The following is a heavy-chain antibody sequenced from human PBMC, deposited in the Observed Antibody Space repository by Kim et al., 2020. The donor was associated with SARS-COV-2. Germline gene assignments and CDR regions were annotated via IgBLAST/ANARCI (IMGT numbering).Heavy chain of an antibody. J-gene: IGHJ4*02. CDR1: GYDSTSYG. CDR2: ISGYNGNT. D-gene: IGHD3-22*01. V-gene: IGHV1-18*01. Sequence: ASVKVSCKASGYDSTSYGISWVRQAPGQGLEWMGWISGYNGNTNYAQKVQGRVTMTTETSTSTAYMELRSLRPDDTAVYYCARGGWNYYDNSGYDYWGQGTLGTVSS. CDR3: ARGGWNYYDNSGYDY.